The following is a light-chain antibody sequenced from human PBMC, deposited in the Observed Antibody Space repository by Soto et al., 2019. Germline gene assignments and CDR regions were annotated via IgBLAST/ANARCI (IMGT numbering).Light chain of an antibody. CDR1: QGIRNY. Sequence: EVVLTQSPATLSLSPGERATHSCRASQGIRNYLAWYQQKPGQAPRLLIYDASNRATGIPARFSGSGSGTDFTLTISSLEPEDFAVYYCQQRSNWPAFGQGTKVEIK. J-gene: IGKJ1*01. CDR2: DAS. V-gene: IGKV3-11*01. CDR3: QQRSNWPA.